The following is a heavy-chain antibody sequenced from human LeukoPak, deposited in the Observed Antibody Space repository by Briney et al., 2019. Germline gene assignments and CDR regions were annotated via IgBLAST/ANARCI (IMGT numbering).Heavy chain of an antibody. CDR1: GLTFSSYG. CDR2: IWYDGSNK. CDR3: AGDYGEHYYGMDV. J-gene: IGHJ6*02. Sequence: SGGSLRPSCAASGLTFSSYGMHWVRQAPGKGLEWVAVIWYDGSNKCYADSVKGRFTISRDNSKNTLYLQMNSLRAEDTAVYYCAGDYGEHYYGMDVWGQGTTVTVSS. D-gene: IGHD4-17*01. V-gene: IGHV3-33*01.